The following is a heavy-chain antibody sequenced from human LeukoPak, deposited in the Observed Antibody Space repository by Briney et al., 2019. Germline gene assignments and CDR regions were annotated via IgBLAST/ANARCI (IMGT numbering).Heavy chain of an antibody. J-gene: IGHJ6*02. CDR3: AADLPGDCSGGSCYKSNYYYGMDV. Sequence: SVKVSCKASGFTFTSSAVQWVRQARGQRLEWIGWIVVGSGNTNYAQKFQERVTITRDMSTSTAYMELRSLRSEDTAVYYCAADLPGDCSGGSCYKSNYYYGMDVWGQGTTVTVSS. CDR1: GFTFTSSA. CDR2: IVVGSGNT. V-gene: IGHV1-58*01. D-gene: IGHD2-15*01.